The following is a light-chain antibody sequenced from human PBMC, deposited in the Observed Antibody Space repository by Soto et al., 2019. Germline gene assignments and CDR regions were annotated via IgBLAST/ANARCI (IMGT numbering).Light chain of an antibody. Sequence: QSALTQPASVYGSTRQSITISCTGTSSDVGGYNYVSWYQQHPGKAPKLMIYDVSNRPSGVSNRFSGSKSGNTASLTISGLQAEDEADYYCSSYTSSSTLVFGTGTKVTVL. CDR3: SSYTSSSTLV. J-gene: IGLJ1*01. CDR1: SSDVGGYNY. CDR2: DVS. V-gene: IGLV2-14*01.